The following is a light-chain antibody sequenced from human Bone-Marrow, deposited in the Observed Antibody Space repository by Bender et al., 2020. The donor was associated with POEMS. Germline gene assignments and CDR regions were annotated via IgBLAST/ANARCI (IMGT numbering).Light chain of an antibody. V-gene: IGLV2-23*01. Sequence: QSALTQPASVSGSPGQSITISCAGTSTDVGGYNLVSWYQHHPDKAPKLIIYEGSKRPSGVSNRFSGSKSGNTASLTGSGLQAEDEADYYCCSYAGSNTYIFGGGTKLTVL. J-gene: IGLJ2*01. CDR2: EGS. CDR3: CSYAGSNTYI. CDR1: STDVGGYNL.